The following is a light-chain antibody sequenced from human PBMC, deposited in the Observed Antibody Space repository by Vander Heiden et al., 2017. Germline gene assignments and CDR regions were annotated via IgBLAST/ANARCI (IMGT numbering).Light chain of an antibody. V-gene: IGLV3-25*03. CDR3: QSTDSTGTNVI. Sequence: SSELTQPPSESVSPRQTATITCSGDAFPDQDSYWYQQKPGQAPLLMIYKDSERPSGIPGRFSGPSSGTIITLTISGVQADDEADYYCQSTDSTGTNVIFGGGTRLTVL. J-gene: IGLJ2*01. CDR1: AFPDQD. CDR2: KDS.